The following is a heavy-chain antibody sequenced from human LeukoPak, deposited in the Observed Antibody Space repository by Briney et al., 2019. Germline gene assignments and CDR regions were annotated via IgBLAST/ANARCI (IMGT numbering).Heavy chain of an antibody. CDR3: AKEGGQGYYYYMDV. CDR2: ISGSSSTI. V-gene: IGHV3-48*01. CDR1: GFTFSSYS. Sequence: GGSLRLSCAASGFTFSSYSMNWVRQAPGKGLEWVSYISGSSSTIYYADSVKGRFTISRDNSKNTLYLQMNSLRAEDTAVYYCAKEGGQGYYYYMDVWGKGTTVTISS. D-gene: IGHD2-15*01. J-gene: IGHJ6*03.